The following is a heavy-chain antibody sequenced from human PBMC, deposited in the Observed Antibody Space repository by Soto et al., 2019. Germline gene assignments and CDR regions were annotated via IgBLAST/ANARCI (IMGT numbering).Heavy chain of an antibody. CDR3: ARSFTGLPPPIFDS. CDR2: INAGNGDT. CDR1: GYTFTNYA. Sequence: ASVKVSCKASGYTFTNYAIHWVRQARGQRLEWMGWINAGNGDTKYSQNFQGRVTFTRDSSATTAYMELSTLTSEDTAVYYCARSFTGLPPPIFDSWGQGALVTVSS. V-gene: IGHV1-3*01. D-gene: IGHD2-2*01. J-gene: IGHJ4*02.